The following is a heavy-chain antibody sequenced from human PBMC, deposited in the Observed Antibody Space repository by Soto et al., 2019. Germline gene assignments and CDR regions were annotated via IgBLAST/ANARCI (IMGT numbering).Heavy chain of an antibody. V-gene: IGHV3-23*01. D-gene: IGHD3-10*01. Sequence: EVQLLESGGDLVQPGGSLRLSCAASGFTFRTYAMTWVRQAPGKGLDWVSSISNDGGVTYYADSVRGRFTMSRDNSKNTLYLQMNSLGTDDTAIYYCAKIDYGSGNSKYWGQGTLVTVSS. CDR3: AKIDYGSGNSKY. J-gene: IGHJ4*02. CDR2: ISNDGGVT. CDR1: GFTFRTYA.